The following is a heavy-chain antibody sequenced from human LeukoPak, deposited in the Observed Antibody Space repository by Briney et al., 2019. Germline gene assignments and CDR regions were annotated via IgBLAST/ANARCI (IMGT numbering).Heavy chain of an antibody. V-gene: IGHV4-39*07. CDR1: GGSISSSSYY. J-gene: IGHJ3*02. CDR3: ARVQWTPQITMIAYAFDI. CDR2: IYYSGST. D-gene: IGHD3-22*01. Sequence: PSETLSLTCTVSGGSISSSSYYWGWIRQPPGKGLEWIGSIYYSGSTYYNPSLKSRVTISVDTSKNQFSLTLSSVTAADTAVYYCARVQWTPQITMIAYAFDIWGQGTMVTVSS.